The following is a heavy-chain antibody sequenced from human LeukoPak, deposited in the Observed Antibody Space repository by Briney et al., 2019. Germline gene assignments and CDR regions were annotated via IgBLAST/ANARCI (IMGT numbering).Heavy chain of an antibody. J-gene: IGHJ3*02. CDR2: IYHSVST. D-gene: IGHD2-2*01. CDR3: ARDRVVPAGPDAFDI. V-gene: IGHV4-38-2*02. CDR1: GYSISSGYY. Sequence: KPSEALSLTCAVSGYSISSGYYWGWIRQPPGKGLEWIGSIYHSVSTYYNPSLKSRVTISVDTSKNQFSLKLSSVTAADTAVYYCARDRVVPAGPDAFDIWGQGTMVTVSS.